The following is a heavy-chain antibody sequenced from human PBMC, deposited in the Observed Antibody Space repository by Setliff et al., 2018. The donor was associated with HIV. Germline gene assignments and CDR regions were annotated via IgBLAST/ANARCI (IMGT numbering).Heavy chain of an antibody. CDR2: VHNSAGS. J-gene: IGHJ3*01. D-gene: IGHD3-16*01. CDR1: GDSVSGYY. V-gene: IGHV4-4*07. CDR3: ARDDGGYNYAEAFDV. Sequence: SETLSLTCAVSGDSVSGYYWSWIRQPAGRGLEWIGRVHNSAGSNYNPSLKSRVTMSVDTAKNQLSLRLTAVSAADTAVYYCARDDGGYNYAEAFDVWGQGTMVTVS.